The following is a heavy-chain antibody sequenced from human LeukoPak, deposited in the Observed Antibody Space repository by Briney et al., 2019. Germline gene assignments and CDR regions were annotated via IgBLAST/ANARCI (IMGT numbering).Heavy chain of an antibody. CDR3: ARVLGGYSSGIYYYYMDV. Sequence: GGSLTLSCAASGFTFSSYGMHWVRQAPGKGLEWVAFIRYDGSNKYYADSVKGRFTISRDNSKNTLYLQMNSLRAEDTAVYYCARVLGGYSSGIYYYYMDVWGKGTTVTISS. J-gene: IGHJ6*03. CDR2: IRYDGSNK. V-gene: IGHV3-30*02. CDR1: GFTFSSYG. D-gene: IGHD6-19*01.